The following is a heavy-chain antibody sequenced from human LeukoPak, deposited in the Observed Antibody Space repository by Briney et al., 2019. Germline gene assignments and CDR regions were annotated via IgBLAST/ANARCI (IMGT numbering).Heavy chain of an antibody. V-gene: IGHV1-2*02. Sequence: ASVKVSCKASGYTFTAYYIHWVRQAPGQGLEWMGWINPNSGGTNYALKFRGRVTMTRDTSTSTVHMELSSLRSEDTAVYYCAREGPGTGKYLDYWGQGTLVTVSS. CDR1: GYTFTAYY. J-gene: IGHJ4*02. D-gene: IGHD6-13*01. CDR2: INPNSGGT. CDR3: AREGPGTGKYLDY.